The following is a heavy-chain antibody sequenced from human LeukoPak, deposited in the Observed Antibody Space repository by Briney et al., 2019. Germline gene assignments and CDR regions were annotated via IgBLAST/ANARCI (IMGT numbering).Heavy chain of an antibody. J-gene: IGHJ4*02. Sequence: ASVKVSFKPCGYNFPYYIHCVRQAPGQGLEWMGWIDPNSGSTISAHTFQGRLIMTKDTSFTTVYMELNTLKSDDTAVYYCARDNYGRLDYWGQGSLVTVSS. CDR3: ARDNYGRLDY. D-gene: IGHD4-17*01. CDR2: IDPNSGST. V-gene: IGHV1-2*02. CDR1: GYNFPYY.